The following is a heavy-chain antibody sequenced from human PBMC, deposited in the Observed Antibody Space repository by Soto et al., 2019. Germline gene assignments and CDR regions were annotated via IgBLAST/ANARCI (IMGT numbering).Heavy chain of an antibody. CDR1: GFTFSSYA. CDR2: ISYDGSNK. D-gene: IGHD6-13*01. Sequence: PGGSLRLSCSASGFTFSSYAMHWVRQAPGKGLEWVAVISYDGSNKYYADSVKGRFTISRDNSKNTLYLQMNSLRAEDTAVYYCARDFKPAAARNWFDPWGQGTLVTVSS. V-gene: IGHV3-30-3*01. CDR3: ARDFKPAAARNWFDP. J-gene: IGHJ5*02.